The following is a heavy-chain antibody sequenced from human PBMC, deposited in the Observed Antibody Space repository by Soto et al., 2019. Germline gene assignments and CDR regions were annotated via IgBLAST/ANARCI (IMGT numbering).Heavy chain of an antibody. D-gene: IGHD3-10*01. V-gene: IGHV3-23*01. CDR3: AKFYGSGSSGIYYYYYYMDV. J-gene: IGHJ6*03. CDR2: ISGSGGTT. CDR1: EFTFDNHA. Sequence: GGSLRLSCAASEFTFDNHAMNWVRQAPGKGLEWVSAISGSGGTTYYADSVKGRFTISRDNSKNTLYLQMDSLRAEDTAVYYCAKFYGSGSSGIYYYYYYMDVWGNGTTVTVSS.